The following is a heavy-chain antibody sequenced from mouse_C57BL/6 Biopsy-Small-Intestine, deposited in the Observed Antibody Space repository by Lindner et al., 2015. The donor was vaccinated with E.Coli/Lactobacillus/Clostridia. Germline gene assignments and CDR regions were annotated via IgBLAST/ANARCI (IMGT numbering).Heavy chain of an antibody. Sequence: SVKVSCKASGYTFTNFYMHWVRQAPGQGLEWMGLIYPNNGRTTYPQKFQDRVSITRDTSTTTVYMELSRLRSEDTAVYYCARSELTAPGADDFDLWGQGSVVTVSS. D-gene: IGHD1-3*01. CDR2: IYPNNGRT. V-gene: IGHV1-64*01. CDR3: ARSELTAPGADDFDL. J-gene: IGHJ3*01. CDR1: GYTFTNFY.